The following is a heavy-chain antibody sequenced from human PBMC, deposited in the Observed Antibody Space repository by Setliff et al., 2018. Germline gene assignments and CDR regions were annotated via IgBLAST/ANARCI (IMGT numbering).Heavy chain of an antibody. V-gene: IGHV3-7*01. Sequence: PGGSLRLSCAASGFTFSRYWMSWVRQAPGKGLEWVANIKQDGSEKYYVDSVKGRFTISRDNAMNSLYLQMNRLRAEDTAVYYCARDGGEYWGQGTLVTVSS. CDR1: GFTFSRYW. CDR3: ARDGGEY. J-gene: IGHJ4*02. D-gene: IGHD3-16*01. CDR2: IKQDGSEK.